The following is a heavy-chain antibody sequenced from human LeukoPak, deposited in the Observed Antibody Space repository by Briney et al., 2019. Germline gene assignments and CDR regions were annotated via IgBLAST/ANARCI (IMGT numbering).Heavy chain of an antibody. CDR3: ARGAGYCSSTSCYYDAFDI. J-gene: IGHJ3*02. V-gene: IGHV4-34*01. CDR2: INHSGST. CDR1: GGSFSGYY. D-gene: IGHD2-2*01. Sequence: SETLSLTCGVYGGSFSGYYWSWIRQPPGKGLEWIGEINHSGSTNYNPSLKSRVTISVDTSKNQFSLKLSSVTAADTAVYYCARGAGYCSSTSCYYDAFDIWGQGTMVTVSS.